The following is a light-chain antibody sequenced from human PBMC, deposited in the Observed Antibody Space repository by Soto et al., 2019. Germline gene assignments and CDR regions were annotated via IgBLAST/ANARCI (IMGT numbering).Light chain of an antibody. V-gene: IGKV1-39*01. J-gene: IGKJ2*01. CDR2: AAS. CDR1: QPITNY. Sequence: DIQLTQSPSSLSASVGDRVTLTCRASQPITNYLNWYQQKPGEAPKLLIYAASSVQSGVPSRFRGSGSRTVFTLTISSLQPVDFATYSRQKSYSPPYTFGQGKKVEIK. CDR3: QKSYSPPYT.